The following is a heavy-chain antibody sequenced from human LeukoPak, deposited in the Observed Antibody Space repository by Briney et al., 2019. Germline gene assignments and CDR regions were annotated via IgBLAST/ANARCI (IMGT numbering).Heavy chain of an antibody. CDR1: GGSISSYY. V-gene: IGHV4-59*08. Sequence: PSETLSLTCTVSGGSISSYYWSWIRQPPGKGLEWIGYIYYSGSTNYNPSLKSRVTISVDTSKNQFSLKLSSVTAADTAVYFCARRPVKVGHPMDVWGQGTTVIVSS. J-gene: IGHJ6*02. D-gene: IGHD1-26*01. CDR3: ARRPVKVGHPMDV. CDR2: IYYSGST.